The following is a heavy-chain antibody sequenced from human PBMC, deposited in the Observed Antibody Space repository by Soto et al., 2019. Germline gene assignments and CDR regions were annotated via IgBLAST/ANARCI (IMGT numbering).Heavy chain of an antibody. Sequence: GGSLRLSCAAAGFNFSIYSRNWVRQAPGKGLEWVSYISSSSGTIWYADSVKGRFTISRDNAQNSLYLQMNSLRAEDTAVYYCASYNWNDVKAFDFWGQGTRVTVSS. V-gene: IGHV3-48*04. CDR3: ASYNWNDVKAFDF. CDR1: GFNFSIYS. CDR2: ISSSSGTI. J-gene: IGHJ3*01. D-gene: IGHD1-1*01.